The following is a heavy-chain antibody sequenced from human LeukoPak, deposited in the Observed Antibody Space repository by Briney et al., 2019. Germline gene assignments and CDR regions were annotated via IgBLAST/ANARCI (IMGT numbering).Heavy chain of an antibody. Sequence: GASVKVSCKASGYILSSYNMHWVRQAPGQGLEWLGIINPSGGDTKYAQKFQGRVTITADKSTSTAYMELRSLRSDDTAVYYCARGTLAGTFYDFWSGPTSDAFDIWGQGTMVTVSS. CDR3: ARGTLAGTFYDFWSGPTSDAFDI. D-gene: IGHD3-3*01. CDR2: INPSGGDT. J-gene: IGHJ3*02. V-gene: IGHV1-46*01. CDR1: GYILSSYN.